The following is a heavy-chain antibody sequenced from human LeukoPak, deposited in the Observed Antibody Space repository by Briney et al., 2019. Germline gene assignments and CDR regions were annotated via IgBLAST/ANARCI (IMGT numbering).Heavy chain of an antibody. D-gene: IGHD6-6*01. CDR3: AKGLVGSSIADFFDY. V-gene: IGHV3-30*18. CDR2: ISYDGSNK. Sequence: GGSLRLSCAASGFTFSSYGMHWVRQAPGKGLEWVALISYDGSNKYYADSVKGRFTIYRDNSKNTLYLQMNSLRGEDMALYYCAKGLVGSSIADFFDYWGQGILVTVSS. CDR1: GFTFSSYG. J-gene: IGHJ4*02.